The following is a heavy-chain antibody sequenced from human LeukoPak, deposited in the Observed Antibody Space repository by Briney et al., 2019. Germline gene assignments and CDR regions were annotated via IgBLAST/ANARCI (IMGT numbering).Heavy chain of an antibody. D-gene: IGHD4-11*01. CDR2: ISSSSSYI. CDR3: ARRDYGNDPWFDP. V-gene: IGHV3-21*01. J-gene: IGHJ5*02. CDR1: GFPFSSYS. Sequence: GGSLRLSCAASGFPFSSYSMNWVRQAPGKGLEWVSTISSSSSYIYYADSVKGRFTISRDNAKNSLYLQMNSLRAEDTALYYCARRDYGNDPWFDPWGRGTLVTVSS.